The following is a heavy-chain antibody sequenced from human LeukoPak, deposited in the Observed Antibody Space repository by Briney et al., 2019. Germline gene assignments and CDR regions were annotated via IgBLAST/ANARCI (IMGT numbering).Heavy chain of an antibody. J-gene: IGHJ5*02. D-gene: IGHD4-11*01. CDR2: IRYDGSNK. V-gene: IGHV3-30*02. CDR3: AKDVRVTKATWFDP. Sequence: PGGSLRLSCAASGFTFSSYGMHWVRQAPGKGLEWVAFIRYDGSNKYYADSVKGRFTISRDNSKNTLYLQMNSLRAEDTAVYYCAKDVRVTKATWFDPWGQGTLVTVSS. CDR1: GFTFSSYG.